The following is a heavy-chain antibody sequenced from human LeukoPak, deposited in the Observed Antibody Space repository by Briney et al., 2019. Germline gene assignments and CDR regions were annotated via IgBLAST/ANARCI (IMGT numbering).Heavy chain of an antibody. CDR1: GFTVSSNY. J-gene: IGHJ4*02. V-gene: IGHV3-48*01. CDR2: ISSSSSTI. D-gene: IGHD3-3*01. Sequence: GGSLRLSCAASGFTVSSNYMSWVRQAPGKGLEWVSYISSSSSTIYYADSVKGRFTISRDNAKNSLYLQMNSLRAEDTAVYYCARDPAIFGVVTPFDYWGQGTLVTVSS. CDR3: ARDPAIFGVVTPFDY.